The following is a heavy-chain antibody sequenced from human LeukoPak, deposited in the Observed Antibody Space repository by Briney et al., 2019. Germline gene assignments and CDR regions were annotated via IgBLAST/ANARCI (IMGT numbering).Heavy chain of an antibody. CDR1: GFTFSNAW. Sequence: PGGSLRLSCAASGFTFSNAWMSWVRQAPGKGLEWVGRIKSKTDGGTTDYAAPVKGRFTISRDDSKNTLYLQMNSLKTEDTAVYYCTTLQFLGRWGDWFDPWGQGTLVTVSS. CDR2: IKSKTDGGTT. D-gene: IGHD3-16*01. CDR3: TTLQFLGRWGDWFDP. J-gene: IGHJ5*02. V-gene: IGHV3-15*01.